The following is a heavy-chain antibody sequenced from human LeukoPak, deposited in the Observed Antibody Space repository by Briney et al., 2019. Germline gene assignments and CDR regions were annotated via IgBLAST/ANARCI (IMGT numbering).Heavy chain of an antibody. CDR3: ARARGRSGYYG. V-gene: IGHV4-59*12. Sequence: SETLSLTCTVSGGSISSYYWSWIRQPPGKGLEWIGYIYYSGSTYYNPSLKSRVTISVDTSKNQFSLKLSSVTAADTAVYYCARARGRSGYYGWGQGTLVTVSS. D-gene: IGHD3-22*01. CDR2: IYYSGST. J-gene: IGHJ4*02. CDR1: GGSISSYY.